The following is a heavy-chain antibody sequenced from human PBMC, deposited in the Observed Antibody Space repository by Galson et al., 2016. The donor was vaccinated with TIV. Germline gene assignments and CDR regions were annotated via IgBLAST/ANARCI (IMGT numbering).Heavy chain of an antibody. D-gene: IGHD2-21*02. J-gene: IGHJ4*02. CDR2: IIPILGVT. Sequence: SVKVSCKASGGTFSSYTLSWVRQAPGQGLEWMGTIIPILGVTNYAQKLQGRVTITADKSTGTAYMELRGLRSDDTAVYYCARDRLSVLTAILLDYWGQGTLVTVSS. CDR1: GGTFSSYT. CDR3: ARDRLSVLTAILLDY. V-gene: IGHV1-69*04.